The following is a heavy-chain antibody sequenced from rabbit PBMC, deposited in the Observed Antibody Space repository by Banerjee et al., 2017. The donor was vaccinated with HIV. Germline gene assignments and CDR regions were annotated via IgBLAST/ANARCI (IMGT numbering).Heavy chain of an antibody. V-gene: IGHV1S45*01. D-gene: IGHD4-1*01. Sequence: HEQLKETGGGLVQPGGSLTLTCTASGFDFSSNAICWVRQAPGKGLEWIGCIYAGGGNTYYASWAKGRFTISKTSSTTVTLQMTSLTAADTATYFCARGIVVSGVDLWGQGTLVTVS. CDR3: ARGIVVSGVDL. CDR1: GFDFSSNA. J-gene: IGHJ4*01. CDR2: IYAGGGNT.